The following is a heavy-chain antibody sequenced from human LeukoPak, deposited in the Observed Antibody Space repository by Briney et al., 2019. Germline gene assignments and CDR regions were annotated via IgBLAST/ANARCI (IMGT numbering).Heavy chain of an antibody. Sequence: PGGSLRLSCAASGFTFSSYAMSWVRQAPGKGLEWVSAISGSGGSTYYADSVKGRFTISRDNSKNTLYLQMNSLRAEDTAVYYCAKAVDTVVVPAANYFDYWGQGTLVTVSS. D-gene: IGHD2-2*01. CDR2: ISGSGGST. J-gene: IGHJ4*02. V-gene: IGHV3-23*01. CDR1: GFTFSSYA. CDR3: AKAVDTVVVPAANYFDY.